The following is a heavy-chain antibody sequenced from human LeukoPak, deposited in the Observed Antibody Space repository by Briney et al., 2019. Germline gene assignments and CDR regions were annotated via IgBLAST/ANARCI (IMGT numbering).Heavy chain of an antibody. CDR3: ARSPSWAVAGSDFDY. CDR2: ISWNSGSI. V-gene: IGHV3-9*01. Sequence: GGSLRLSCAASGFTFDDYAMHWVRQAPGKGLEWVSGISWNSGSIGYADSVKGRFTISRDNAKNSLYLQMNSLRAEDTAVYYCARSPSWAVAGSDFDYWGQGTLVTVSS. CDR1: GFTFDDYA. J-gene: IGHJ4*02. D-gene: IGHD6-19*01.